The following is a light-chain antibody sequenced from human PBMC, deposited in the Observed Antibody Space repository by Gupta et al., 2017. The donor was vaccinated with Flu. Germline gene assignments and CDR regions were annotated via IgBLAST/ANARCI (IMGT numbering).Light chain of an antibody. Sequence: SINISGTGTSCVVGGDNYVSLDQQHPAKARKLMIYDVSNRTAGVASRFSGSKSGNTASLTISVLQAEDEADYYCSADTSSSTLVFGGGTKLTVL. V-gene: IGLV2-14*04. CDR1: SCVVGGDNY. J-gene: IGLJ2*01. CDR2: DVS. CDR3: SADTSSSTLV.